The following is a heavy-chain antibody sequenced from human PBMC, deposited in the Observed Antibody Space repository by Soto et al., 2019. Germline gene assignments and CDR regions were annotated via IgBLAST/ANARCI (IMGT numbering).Heavy chain of an antibody. D-gene: IGHD4-17*01. Sequence: PGESLKISCKGSGYNFNIYWISWVRQMPGKGLEWMGRIDPTDSYTNYSPSFQGHVTISADKSISTAYLQWTSLKASDTAMYYCARRDYETNKKDSYDYWGQGTLVTVSS. J-gene: IGHJ4*02. V-gene: IGHV5-10-1*01. CDR1: GYNFNIYW. CDR3: ARRDYETNKKDSYDY. CDR2: IDPTDSYT.